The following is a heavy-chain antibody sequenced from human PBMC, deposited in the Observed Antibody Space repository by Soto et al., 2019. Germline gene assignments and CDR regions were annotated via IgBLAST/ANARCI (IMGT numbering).Heavy chain of an antibody. CDR2: ISRDGGTT. D-gene: IGHD3-16*01. CDR3: VKGGLWVHYGMDV. Sequence: EVQLLESGGGLVQPGGSLRLSCAASGSNFDSYAMNWVRQAPGKGLEWVSAISRDGGTTFYADSVKGRFTISRDNSENTLYMEMNSLRVEDTAVYYCVKGGLWVHYGMDVWGQGTTVTVSS. V-gene: IGHV3-23*01. CDR1: GSNFDSYA. J-gene: IGHJ6*02.